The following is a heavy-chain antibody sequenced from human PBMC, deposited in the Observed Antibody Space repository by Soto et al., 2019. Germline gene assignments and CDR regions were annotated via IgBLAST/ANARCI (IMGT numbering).Heavy chain of an antibody. CDR2: IIPIFGTA. CDR3: ARSLAPTLGPDY. V-gene: IGHV1-69*13. CDR1: GGTXSSYA. D-gene: IGHD2-21*01. Sequence: SVKVSCKASGGTXSSYAISWVRQAPGQGLEWMGGIIPIFGTANYAQKFQGRVTITADESTSTAYMELSSLRSEDTAVYYCARSLAPTLGPDYWGQGTLVTVPQ. J-gene: IGHJ4*02.